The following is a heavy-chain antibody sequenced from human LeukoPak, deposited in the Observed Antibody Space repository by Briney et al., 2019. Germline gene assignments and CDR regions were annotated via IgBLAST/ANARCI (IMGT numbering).Heavy chain of an antibody. J-gene: IGHJ6*02. CDR1: GGTFSSYA. V-gene: IGHV1-69*04. D-gene: IGHD5-24*01. CDR3: ARVQGGDGYNPELYYYGMDV. CDR2: IIPILGIA. Sequence: SVKVSCKASGGTFSSYAISWVRQAPGQGLEWMGRIIPILGIANYAQKFQGRVTITADKSTSTAYMELSSLRSEDTAVYYCARVQGGDGYNPELYYYGMDVWGQGTTVTVSS.